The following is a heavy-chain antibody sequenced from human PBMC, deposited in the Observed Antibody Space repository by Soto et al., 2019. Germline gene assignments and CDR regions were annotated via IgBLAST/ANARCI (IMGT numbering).Heavy chain of an antibody. Sequence: QVQLVQSGAEVKKPGSSVKVSCRASGGTLNKHAITWVRRAPGLGLEWLGGIIPMFGIPNYPQKFQGRVTITADDATNTSNRELKSLTSDDTAVYYCARGGTSGWLKGAYDVWGQGTMVTVSS. CDR1: GGTLNKHA. CDR3: ARGGTSGWLKGAYDV. V-gene: IGHV1-69*01. CDR2: IIPMFGIP. D-gene: IGHD6-19*01. J-gene: IGHJ3*01.